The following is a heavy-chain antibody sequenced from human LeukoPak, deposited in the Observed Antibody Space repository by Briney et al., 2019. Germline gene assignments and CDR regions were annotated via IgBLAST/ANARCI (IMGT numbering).Heavy chain of an antibody. CDR2: IYYNGNT. Sequence: SETLSLTCTVSGGSISTTTYYWGWVRQPPGKGLEWIGSIYYNGNTYYNPSLKSRVTISVDTSKNQFSLRLSSVTAADTAVYYCARLHSTHSSNSWGQGTLVTVSS. CDR1: GGSISTTTYY. J-gene: IGHJ4*02. V-gene: IGHV4-39*01. CDR3: ARLHSTHSSNS. D-gene: IGHD6-13*01.